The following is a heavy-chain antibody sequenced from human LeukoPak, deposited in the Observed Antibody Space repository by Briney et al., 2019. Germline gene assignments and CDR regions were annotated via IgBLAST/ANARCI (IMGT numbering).Heavy chain of an antibody. Sequence: PGGSLRLSCAASGFSFITYSMNWVRQAPGKGLEWVAYISSSSSTIYYADSVKGRFTISRDNAKNSLYLQMDSLRDEDTAMYYCASRHSSTWTFDYWGQGTLVTVSS. J-gene: IGHJ4*02. CDR3: ASRHSSTWTFDY. D-gene: IGHD6-13*01. V-gene: IGHV3-48*02. CDR1: GFSFITYS. CDR2: ISSSSSTI.